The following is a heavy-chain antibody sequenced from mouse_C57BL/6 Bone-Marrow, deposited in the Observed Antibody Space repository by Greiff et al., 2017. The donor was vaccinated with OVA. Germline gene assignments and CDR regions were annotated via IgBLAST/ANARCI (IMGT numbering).Heavy chain of an antibody. CDR3: AYCYDVYAMDY. D-gene: IGHD2-12*01. CDR2: IYPSDSET. V-gene: IGHV1-61*01. J-gene: IGHJ4*01. Sequence: VQLQQPGAELVRPGSSVKLSCKASGYTFTSYWMDWVKQRPGQGLEWIGNIYPSDSETHYNQKFKDKATLTVDKSSSTAYMQLSSLTSEDSAVYYCAYCYDVYAMDYWGQGTSVTVSS. CDR1: GYTFTSYW.